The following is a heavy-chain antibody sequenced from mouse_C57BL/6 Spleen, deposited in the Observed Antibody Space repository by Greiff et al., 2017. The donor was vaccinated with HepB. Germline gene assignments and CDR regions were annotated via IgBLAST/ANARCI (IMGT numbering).Heavy chain of an antibody. D-gene: IGHD2-2*01. CDR3: ARVYYGYDGLYAMDY. V-gene: IGHV14-2*01. J-gene: IGHJ4*01. CDR2: IDPEDGET. Sequence: EVHLVESGAELVKPGASVKLSCTASGFNIKDYYMHWVKQRTEQGLEWIGRIDPEDGETKYAPKFQGKATITADTSSNTAYLQLSSLTSEDTAVYYCARVYYGYDGLYAMDYWGQGTSVTVSS. CDR1: GFNIKDYY.